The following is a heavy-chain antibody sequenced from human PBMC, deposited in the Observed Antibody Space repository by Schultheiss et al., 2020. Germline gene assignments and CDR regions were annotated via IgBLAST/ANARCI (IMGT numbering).Heavy chain of an antibody. D-gene: IGHD1-1*01. CDR3: ARVFELEPGDY. CDR1: GYTFTSYD. V-gene: IGHV1-8*01. J-gene: IGHJ4*02. CDR2: MNPNSGNT. Sequence: ASVKVSCKASGYTFTSYDINWVRQATGQGLEWMGWMNPNSGNTGYAQKFQGRVTMTRDTSISTAYMEVSRLRSDDTAVYYCARVFELEPGDYWGQGTLVTVSS.